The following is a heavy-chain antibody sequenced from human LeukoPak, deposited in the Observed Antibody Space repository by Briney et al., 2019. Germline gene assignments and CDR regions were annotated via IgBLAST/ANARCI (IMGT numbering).Heavy chain of an antibody. CDR1: GYIFTGYY. J-gene: IGHJ4*02. Sequence: GASVKVSCNASGYIFTGYYMHWVRQAPGQGLEWMGWINPNSGGTKYAQKFQGRVTMTRDRSISTAYMELSSLRSDDTAVYYCARDQGHGGNSWDYWGQGTLVTVSS. CDR3: ARDQGHGGNSWDY. D-gene: IGHD4-23*01. CDR2: INPNSGGT. V-gene: IGHV1-2*02.